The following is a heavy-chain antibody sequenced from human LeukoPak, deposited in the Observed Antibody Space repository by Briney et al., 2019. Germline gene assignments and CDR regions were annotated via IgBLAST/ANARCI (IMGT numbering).Heavy chain of an antibody. Sequence: SETLSLTCAVYGGSFSGYYWSWIRQPPGKGLEWIGEINHSGSTYYNPSLKSRVTISVDTSKNQFSLKLSSVTAADTAVYYCARHSYGSLLGWFDPWGQGTLVTVSS. V-gene: IGHV4-34*01. D-gene: IGHD2-15*01. CDR3: ARHSYGSLLGWFDP. J-gene: IGHJ5*02. CDR2: INHSGST. CDR1: GGSFSGYY.